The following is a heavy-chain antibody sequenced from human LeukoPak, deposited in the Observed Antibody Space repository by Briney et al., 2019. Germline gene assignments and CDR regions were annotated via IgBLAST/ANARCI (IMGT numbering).Heavy chain of an antibody. CDR3: ARATTVTTYFDY. V-gene: IGHV1-69*01. D-gene: IGHD4-17*01. J-gene: IGHJ4*02. CDR2: IIPIFGTA. Sequence: ASVKVSCKASGGTFSSYAISWVRQAPGQGLEWMGGIIPIFGTANYAQEFQGRVTITADESTSTAYMELSSLRSEDTAVYYCARATTVTTYFDYWGQGTLVTVSS. CDR1: GGTFSSYA.